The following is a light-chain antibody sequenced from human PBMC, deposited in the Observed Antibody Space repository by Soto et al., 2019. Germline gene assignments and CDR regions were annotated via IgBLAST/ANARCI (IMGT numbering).Light chain of an antibody. J-gene: IGLJ1*01. CDR3: ASYRRTSIPYV. CDR2: GVS. Sequence: QSALTQPASVSGSPGQSITTSCTGTSSDIGDYSYVSWYQHHPGKAPKLLISGVSDRPSGVSARFSGSKSGNTASLTISGLQAEDEADYYCASYRRTSIPYVFGTGTKVTVL. CDR1: SSDIGDYSY. V-gene: IGLV2-14*01.